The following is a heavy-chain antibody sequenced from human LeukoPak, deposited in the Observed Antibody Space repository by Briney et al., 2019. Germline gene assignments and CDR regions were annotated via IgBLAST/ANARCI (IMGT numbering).Heavy chain of an antibody. CDR3: ARGLNAFDI. CDR2: INHSGST. V-gene: IGHV4-34*01. J-gene: IGHJ3*02. CDR1: GGSFSGYY. Sequence: SETLSLTCAVYGGSFSGYYWSWIRQPPGKGLEWIGEINHSGSTNYNPSLKSRVTISVDTSKNQFSLKLSSVTAADTAVYYCARGLNAFDIWGQGTMVTDSS.